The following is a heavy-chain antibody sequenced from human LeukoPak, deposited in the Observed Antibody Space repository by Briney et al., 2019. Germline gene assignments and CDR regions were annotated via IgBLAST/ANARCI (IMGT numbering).Heavy chain of an antibody. CDR3: ARPYSGYQSYYYYGMDV. Sequence: ASVKVSCKASGGTFSSYAISWVRQAPGQGLEWMGRIIPILGIANYAQKFQGRVTITADKSTSTAYMELSSLRSEDTAVYYCARPYSGYQSYYYYGMDVWGQGTTVTVSS. V-gene: IGHV1-69*04. CDR2: IIPILGIA. CDR1: GGTFSSYA. D-gene: IGHD5-12*01. J-gene: IGHJ6*02.